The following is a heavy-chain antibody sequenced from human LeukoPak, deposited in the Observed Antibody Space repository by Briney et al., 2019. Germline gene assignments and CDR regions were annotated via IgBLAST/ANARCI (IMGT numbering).Heavy chain of an antibody. CDR2: ISAYNGNT. D-gene: IGHD6-13*01. CDR1: GYTFTSYG. Sequence: ASVEVSCKASGYTFTSYGISWVRQAPGQGLEWMGWISAYNGNTDYAQSLQGRVTMTIDTSTSTVYMELRSLRSDDTAVYYCARDADSSWTYYFDYWGQGTLVTVSS. V-gene: IGHV1-18*01. CDR3: ARDADSSWTYYFDY. J-gene: IGHJ4*02.